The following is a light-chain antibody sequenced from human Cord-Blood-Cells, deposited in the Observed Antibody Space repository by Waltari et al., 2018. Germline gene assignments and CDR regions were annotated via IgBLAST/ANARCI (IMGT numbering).Light chain of an antibody. CDR3: QQYYSTPYT. CDR2: WSS. V-gene: IGKV4-1*01. J-gene: IGKJ2*01. CDR1: QSVLYRSNNKNY. Sequence: DIVMTQSPDSLAVSLGERATINCKSSQSVLYRSNNKNYLAWYQQKPGQPPKLLIYWSSTRESVVPDRFSGSESGTDFTLTISSLQAEDVAVYYCQQYYSTPYTFGQGTKLEIK.